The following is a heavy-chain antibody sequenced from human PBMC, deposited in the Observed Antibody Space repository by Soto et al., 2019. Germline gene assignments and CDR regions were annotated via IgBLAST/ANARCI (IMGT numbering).Heavy chain of an antibody. CDR3: AKKRKDSSGYFLDY. V-gene: IGHV3-23*01. CDR1: GFTFSSYA. D-gene: IGHD3-22*01. Sequence: PGGSLRLSCAASGFTFSSYAMSWVRQAPGKGLEWVSAISGSGGSTYYADSVKGRFTISRDNSKNTLYLQMNSLRAEDTAVYYCAKKRKDSSGYFLDYWGQGTLVTVSS. J-gene: IGHJ4*02. CDR2: ISGSGGST.